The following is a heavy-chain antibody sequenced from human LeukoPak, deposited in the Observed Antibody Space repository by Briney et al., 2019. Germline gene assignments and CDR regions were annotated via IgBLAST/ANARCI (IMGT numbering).Heavy chain of an antibody. CDR2: INPSGGST. Sequence: GASVKVSCKASGYTFTSDYLHWVRQAPGEGLGWMGIINPSGGSTTYAQNFQGRATRTRDTSTSTVSMELSSLTSEDTAVYYCRKSLTYYDIFFDYWGQRTLVTVSS. CDR1: GYTFTSDY. D-gene: IGHD3-9*01. V-gene: IGHV1-46*01. CDR3: RKSLTYYDIFFDY. J-gene: IGHJ4*02.